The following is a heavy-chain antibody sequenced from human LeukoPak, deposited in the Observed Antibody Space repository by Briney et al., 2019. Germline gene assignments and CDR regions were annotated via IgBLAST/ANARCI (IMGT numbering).Heavy chain of an antibody. Sequence: GGSLRLSCAASGFTFSSYAMHWVCQAPGKGLEWVAVISYDGSNKYYADSVKGRFTISRDNSKNTLYLQMNSLRAEDTAVYYCAKDMGYFTGMDVWGQGTTVTVSS. D-gene: IGHD2-8*01. CDR2: ISYDGSNK. CDR1: GFTFSSYA. J-gene: IGHJ6*02. V-gene: IGHV3-30-3*02. CDR3: AKDMGYFTGMDV.